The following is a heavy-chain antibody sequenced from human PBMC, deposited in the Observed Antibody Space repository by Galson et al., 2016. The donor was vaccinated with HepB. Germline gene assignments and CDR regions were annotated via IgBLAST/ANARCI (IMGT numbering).Heavy chain of an antibody. CDR2: IYPGDSGT. D-gene: IGHD3-10*01. Sequence: QSGAEVKKPGESLKISCKGSGYSFTSYWIGWVRQMPGKGLEWMGIIYPGDSGTAYSPSFQGQVTISADKSSSTAYRQWTSLKAADTAMYYGARLGDLLPGSDGWLARWGHGTLVTLSP. CDR1: GYSFTSYW. J-gene: IGHJ1*01. V-gene: IGHV5-51*01. CDR3: ARLGDLLPGSDGWLAR.